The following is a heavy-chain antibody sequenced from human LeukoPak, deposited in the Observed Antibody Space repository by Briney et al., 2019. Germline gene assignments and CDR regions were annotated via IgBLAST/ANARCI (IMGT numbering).Heavy chain of an antibody. J-gene: IGHJ5*02. CDR1: GGSFSGYY. Sequence: PSETLSLTCAVYGGSFSGYYWSWIRQPPGKGLEWSGEINHSGSTNYNPSLKSRVTISVDTSKNQFSLKLSSVTAADTAVYYCARAGVVVPATNWFDPWGQGTLVTVSS. CDR2: INHSGST. CDR3: ARAGVVVPATNWFDP. D-gene: IGHD2-2*01. V-gene: IGHV4-34*01.